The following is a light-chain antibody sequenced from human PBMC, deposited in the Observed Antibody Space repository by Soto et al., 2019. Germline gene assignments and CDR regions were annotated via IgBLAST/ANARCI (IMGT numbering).Light chain of an antibody. CDR3: QQYGASPLT. CDR1: QTVPNNY. CDR2: GAS. V-gene: IGKV3-20*01. J-gene: IGKJ4*01. Sequence: EIVLTQSPGTLSLSAGDGVSLSCRASQTVPNNYLAWYQQKPDQAPRLLIFGASNRATGIPDRFGGSGSGTDFTLSISRLEPEDFAVYYRQQYGASPLTFGGGARLEVK.